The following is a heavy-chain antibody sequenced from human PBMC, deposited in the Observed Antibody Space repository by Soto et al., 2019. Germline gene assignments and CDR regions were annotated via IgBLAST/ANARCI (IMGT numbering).Heavy chain of an antibody. CDR2: MFYTGTT. J-gene: IGHJ5*02. V-gene: IGHV4-39*01. CDR3: AKVSPGNFDP. Sequence: SETLSLTCAVSGASISSSPSFWGWIRQPPGKGLEWIGNMFYTGTTYNNPSLKGRLTISVDTSKNQFSLRLTSVTAADTAVYYCAKVSPGNFDPWGQGTLVTVSS. CDR1: GASISSSPSF.